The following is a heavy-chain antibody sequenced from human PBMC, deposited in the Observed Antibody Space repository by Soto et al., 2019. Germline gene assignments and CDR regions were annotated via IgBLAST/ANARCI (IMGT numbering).Heavy chain of an antibody. Sequence: PGGSLRLSCAASGFTFSSYAMSWVRQAPGKGLEWVSAISGSGGSTYYADSVKGRFTIPRDNSKNTLYLQMNSLRAEDTAVYYCARDYYKYYDSSGYYRSPAYWGQGTLVTVSS. J-gene: IGHJ4*02. CDR3: ARDYYKYYDSSGYYRSPAY. D-gene: IGHD3-22*01. V-gene: IGHV3-23*01. CDR1: GFTFSSYA. CDR2: ISGSGGST.